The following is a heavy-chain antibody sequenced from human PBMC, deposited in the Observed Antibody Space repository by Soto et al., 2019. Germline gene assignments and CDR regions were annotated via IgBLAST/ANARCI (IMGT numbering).Heavy chain of an antibody. D-gene: IGHD6-13*01. Sequence: ASAKVSCKASGYTFTSYGIHWGGQAPGQRLEWMGWNNAANGDTKYSPKFQGRVTITRDTSASTAYMELSSLRSEDTAVYYCVRRHVSATGIDWFDPWGRGTLVTVSS. V-gene: IGHV1-3*01. CDR1: GYTFTSYG. CDR2: NNAANGDT. J-gene: IGHJ5*02. CDR3: VRRHVSATGIDWFDP.